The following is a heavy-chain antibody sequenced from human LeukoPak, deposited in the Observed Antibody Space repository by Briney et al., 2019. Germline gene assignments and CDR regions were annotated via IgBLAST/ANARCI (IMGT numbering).Heavy chain of an antibody. Sequence: SETLSLTCTVSGGSISSDYWIWIRQSPGKGLEWIGYIYYSGSTNYNPSLKSRVTISVDTSKNQFSLKLSSVTAADTAVYYCARHVWLQPFDYWGQGTLVTVSS. V-gene: IGHV4-59*08. CDR1: GGSISSDY. CDR2: IYYSGST. D-gene: IGHD3-9*01. J-gene: IGHJ4*02. CDR3: ARHVWLQPFDY.